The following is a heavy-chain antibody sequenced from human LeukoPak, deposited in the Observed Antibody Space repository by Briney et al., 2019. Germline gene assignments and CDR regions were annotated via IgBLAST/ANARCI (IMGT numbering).Heavy chain of an antibody. Sequence: SETLSLTCAVYGGSFSGYYWSWIRQPPGKGLEWIGEINHSGSSNYNPSLKSRVTISVDTSKNHFSLKLSSVTAADTAVYYCAKVSPDFWSGYTINYFDYWGQGALVTVSS. CDR3: AKVSPDFWSGYTINYFDY. J-gene: IGHJ4*02. CDR2: INHSGSS. D-gene: IGHD3-3*01. CDR1: GGSFSGYY. V-gene: IGHV4-34*01.